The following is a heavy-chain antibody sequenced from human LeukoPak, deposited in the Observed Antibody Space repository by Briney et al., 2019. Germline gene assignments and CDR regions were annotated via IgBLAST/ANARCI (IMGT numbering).Heavy chain of an antibody. CDR2: IYTSGST. D-gene: IGHD3-10*01. J-gene: IGHJ3*01. Sequence: SQTLSLTCTVSGGSISSGSYYWRWIRQPAGKGLEWIGGIYTSGSTNYNPSLKSRVTISVDTSKNQFSLKLSSVTAADTAVYYCAREGVNSGSVVWGQGTMVTVSS. V-gene: IGHV4-61*02. CDR1: GGSISSGSYY. CDR3: AREGVNSGSVV.